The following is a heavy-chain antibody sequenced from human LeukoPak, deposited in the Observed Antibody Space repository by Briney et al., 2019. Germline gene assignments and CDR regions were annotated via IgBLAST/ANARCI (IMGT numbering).Heavy chain of an antibody. V-gene: IGHV3-66*01. CDR2: IYSGGST. Sequence: GGSLRLSCAASGFTVSSNYMSWVRQAPGKGLEWGSVIYSGGSTYYADSVKGRFTISRDNSKNTLYLQMNSLRAEDTAVYYCARDRITLFGGGEGFDPWGQGTLVTVSS. D-gene: IGHD3-3*01. J-gene: IGHJ5*02. CDR1: GFTVSSNY. CDR3: ARDRITLFGGGEGFDP.